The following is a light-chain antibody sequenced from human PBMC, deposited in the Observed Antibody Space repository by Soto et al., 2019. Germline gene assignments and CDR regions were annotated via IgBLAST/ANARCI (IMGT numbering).Light chain of an antibody. V-gene: IGKV3-11*01. CDR1: QSVSSY. J-gene: IGKJ2*01. CDR2: DAS. Sequence: EIVLTQSPATLSLSPGERATLSCRASQSVSSYLAWYQHKPGQAPRLLIYDASNRATGIPARFSGCGSGTDFTLTISSLQPEDFAVYYCQQRSNWRSYTFGQGTKLEIK. CDR3: QQRSNWRSYT.